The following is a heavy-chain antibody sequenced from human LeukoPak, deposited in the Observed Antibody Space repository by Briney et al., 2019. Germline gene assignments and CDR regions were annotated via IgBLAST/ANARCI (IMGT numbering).Heavy chain of an antibody. CDR1: GYTFTGYY. D-gene: IGHD3-10*01. CDR3: ARDAQNYYGSGSYYPD. V-gene: IGHV1-2*02. CDR2: INPNSGGT. Sequence: ASVKVSCKASGYTFTGYYMHWVRQAPGQGLEWMGWINPNSGGTNYAQKFQGRVTMTRDTSISTAYMELSRLRSDDTAVYYCARDAQNYYGSGSYYPDWGQGTLVTVSS. J-gene: IGHJ4*02.